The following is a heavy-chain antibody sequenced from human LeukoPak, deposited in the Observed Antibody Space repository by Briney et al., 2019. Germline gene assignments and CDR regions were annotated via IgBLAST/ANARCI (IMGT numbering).Heavy chain of an antibody. J-gene: IGHJ6*03. Sequence: SSETLSLTCTVSGGSISSSSYYWGWIRQPPGKGLEWIGSIYYSGSTYYNPSLKSRVTISVDTSKNQFSLKLSSVTAADTAVYYCARLSIGSGYEKYYYYYMDVWGKGTTVTISS. CDR3: ARLSIGSGYEKYYYYYMDV. V-gene: IGHV4-39*07. CDR2: IYYSGST. CDR1: GGSISSSSYY. D-gene: IGHD5-12*01.